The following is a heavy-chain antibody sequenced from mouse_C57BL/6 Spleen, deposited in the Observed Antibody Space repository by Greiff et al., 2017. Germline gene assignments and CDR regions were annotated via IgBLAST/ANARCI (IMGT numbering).Heavy chain of an antibody. Sequence: QVQLQQSGAELVRPGSSVKLSCKASGYTFTSYWMHWVKQRPIQGLEWIGNIDPSDSETHYNQKFKDKATLTVDKSSSTAYMQLSSLTSEDSAVYYCAKGNYGSSPAWFAYWGQGTLVTVSA. CDR1: GYTFTSYW. J-gene: IGHJ3*01. V-gene: IGHV1-52*01. CDR3: AKGNYGSSPAWFAY. D-gene: IGHD1-1*01. CDR2: IDPSDSET.